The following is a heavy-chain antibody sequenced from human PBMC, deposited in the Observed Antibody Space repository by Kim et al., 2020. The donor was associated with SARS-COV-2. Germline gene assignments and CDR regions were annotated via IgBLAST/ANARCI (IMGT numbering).Heavy chain of an antibody. CDR2: IKEDGSVK. J-gene: IGHJ5*02. CDR3: ARDRGSRPGLDR. V-gene: IGHV3-7*03. Sequence: GGSLRLSCAASRFTFSTYWMGWVRQAPGKGLEWVAFIKEDGSVKHYVDSVKGRFTISRDNANTSLYLQMNSLTVDDTAVYYCARDRGSRPGLDRWGQGTL. D-gene: IGHD1-26*01. CDR1: RFTFSTYW.